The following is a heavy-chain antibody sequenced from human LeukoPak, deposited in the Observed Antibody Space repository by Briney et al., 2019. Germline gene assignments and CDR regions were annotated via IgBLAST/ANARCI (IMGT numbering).Heavy chain of an antibody. Sequence: PSETLSLTCAVYGGSFSGYYWSWIRQPPGKGLEWIVEINHSGSTNYNPSLKSRVTISVDTSKNQFSLKLSSVTAADTAVYYCARGRFARYYDSSGYYYDYWGQGTLVTVSS. V-gene: IGHV4-34*01. CDR2: INHSGST. D-gene: IGHD3-22*01. CDR3: ARGRFARYYDSSGYYYDY. J-gene: IGHJ4*02. CDR1: GGSFSGYY.